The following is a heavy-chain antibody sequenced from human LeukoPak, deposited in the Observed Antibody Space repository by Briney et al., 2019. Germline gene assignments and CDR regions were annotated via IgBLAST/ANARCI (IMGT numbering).Heavy chain of an antibody. J-gene: IGHJ3*02. CDR1: GFTFSSNA. D-gene: IGHD2-15*01. V-gene: IGHV3-23*01. CDR3: AKNGGRSRAFDI. CDR2: ISSSGGNT. Sequence: GGSLRLSCAASGFTFSSNAMSWVRQAPGKGLEWVSGISSSGGNTCYADSVKGRFTISRDNSKNTLYLQMNSLRAEDTAVYYCAKNGGRSRAFDIWGQGTKVTVSS.